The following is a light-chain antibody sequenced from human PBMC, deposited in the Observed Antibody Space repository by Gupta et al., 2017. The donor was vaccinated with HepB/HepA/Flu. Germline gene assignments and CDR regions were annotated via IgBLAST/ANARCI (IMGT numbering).Light chain of an antibody. J-gene: IGKJ1*01. V-gene: IGKV3-20*01. CDR2: GAS. CDR3: QQYGGSPRT. CDR1: QSVSSSY. Sequence: EIVLTQSPGTLSLSPGERATHSCRASQSVSSSYLAWYQQKPGQAPRLLIYGASSRATGIPDRFSGGGSGTDFTLTISRLEPEDFAVYYCQQYGGSPRTFGQGTKVEIK.